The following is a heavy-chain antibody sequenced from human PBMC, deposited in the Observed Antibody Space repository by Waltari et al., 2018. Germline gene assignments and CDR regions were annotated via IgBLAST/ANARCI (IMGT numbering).Heavy chain of an antibody. Sequence: VQLQESGPGLVKTSGTLSLTCSVTGASTGVYYWSWLRQSPGTGLEWIGYIYYNGETTYNPSLKGRVTISQDTSKRQFSLTLNSVTAADTAGYYCATDVLAAADVTFFDHWGQGIRVSVSS. CDR3: ATDVLAAADVTFFDH. CDR2: IYYNGET. J-gene: IGHJ4*02. V-gene: IGHV4-59*01. D-gene: IGHD6-13*01. CDR1: GASTGVYY.